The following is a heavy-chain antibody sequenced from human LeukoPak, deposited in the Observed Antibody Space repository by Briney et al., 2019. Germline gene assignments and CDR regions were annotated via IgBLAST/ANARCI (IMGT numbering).Heavy chain of an antibody. V-gene: IGHV4-59*01. J-gene: IGHJ6*03. Sequence: SETLSLTCTVSGGSIGSYYWTWIRQPPGKGLEWIGFIYYSGSTNYNPSLKSRVTISVDTSKNQFSLKLSSVTAADTAVYYCARAVQPAPYYYYYMDVWGKGTTVTVSS. CDR1: GGSIGSYY. CDR3: ARAVQPAPYYYYYMDV. CDR2: IYYSGST. D-gene: IGHD3-10*02.